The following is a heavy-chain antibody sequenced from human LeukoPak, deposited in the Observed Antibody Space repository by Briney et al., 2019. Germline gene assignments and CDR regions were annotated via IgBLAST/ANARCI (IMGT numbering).Heavy chain of an antibody. CDR2: IYYSGST. CDR3: ARQKAYDLLTAAGYYFDY. V-gene: IGHV4-39*01. Sequence: ETSETLSLTCTVSGGSISSSSYYWGWIRQPPGKGLEWIGSIYYSGSTYYNPSLKSRVTISVDTSKNQFSLKLNSVTAADTAVYYCARQKAYDLLTAAGYYFDYWGQGTLVTVSS. D-gene: IGHD3-9*01. CDR1: GGSISSSSYY. J-gene: IGHJ4*02.